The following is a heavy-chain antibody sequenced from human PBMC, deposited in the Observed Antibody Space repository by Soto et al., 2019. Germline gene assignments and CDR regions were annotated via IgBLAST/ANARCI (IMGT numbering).Heavy chain of an antibody. Sequence: PSETLSLTCAVYGGSFSGYYWSWIRQPPGKGLEWIGEINHSGSTNYNPSLKSRVTISVDTSKNQFSLKLSSVTAADTAVYYCARYPAAPEALGELSHGFDYWGQGTLVTVSS. J-gene: IGHJ4*02. D-gene: IGHD3-16*02. V-gene: IGHV4-34*01. CDR1: GGSFSGYY. CDR2: INHSGST. CDR3: ARYPAAPEALGELSHGFDY.